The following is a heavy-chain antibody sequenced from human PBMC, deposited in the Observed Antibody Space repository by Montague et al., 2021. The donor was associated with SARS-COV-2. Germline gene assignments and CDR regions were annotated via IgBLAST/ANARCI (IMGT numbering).Heavy chain of an antibody. J-gene: IGHJ4*02. CDR1: GYSFTTYW. CDR2: IDPSNSNT. Sequence: QSGAEVKKPGESLRISCKGSGYSFTTYWINWVRQMPGKGLEWMGKIDPSNSNTNYSPSFQGHVTISVDRSISTAYLQWRSLKASDTAMYYCATPDYWGQGTLVTVSS. V-gene: IGHV5-10-1*01. CDR3: ATPDY.